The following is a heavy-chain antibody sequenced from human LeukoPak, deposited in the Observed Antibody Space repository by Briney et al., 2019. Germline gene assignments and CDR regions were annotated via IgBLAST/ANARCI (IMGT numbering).Heavy chain of an antibody. CDR1: GFTFSSYA. CDR2: ISGSGGST. Sequence: GGSLRLSCAASGFTFSSYAMSWVRQAPGKGLEWVSSISGSGGSTYYADSVRGRFTVSRDNPRNPLALQMNSLRAEDTAVNYCAGSPTAAAAFDIWGQGTMVTVSA. J-gene: IGHJ3*02. V-gene: IGHV3-23*01. CDR3: AGSPTAAAAFDI. D-gene: IGHD4-17*01.